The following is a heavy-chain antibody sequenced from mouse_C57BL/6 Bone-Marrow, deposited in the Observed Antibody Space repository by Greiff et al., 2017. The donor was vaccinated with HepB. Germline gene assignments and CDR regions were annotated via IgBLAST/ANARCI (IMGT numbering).Heavy chain of an antibody. J-gene: IGHJ4*01. CDR1: GFTFSDYG. CDR3: ARPSYYGYAMDY. D-gene: IGHD1-1*01. CDR2: ISNLAYSI. V-gene: IGHV5-15*01. Sequence: EVQLVESGGGLVQPGGSLKLSCAASGFTFSDYGMAWVRQAPRKGPEWVAFISNLAYSIYYADTVTGRFTFSRENAKNTLYLEMSSLRSEDTAMYYCARPSYYGYAMDYWGQGTSVTVSS.